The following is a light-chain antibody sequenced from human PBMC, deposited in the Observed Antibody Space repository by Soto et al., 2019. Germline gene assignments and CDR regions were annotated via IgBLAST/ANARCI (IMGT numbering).Light chain of an antibody. CDR2: EVT. CDR1: SSDVGGYNY. J-gene: IGLJ2*01. V-gene: IGLV2-14*01. Sequence: QSALTQPASVSGSPGQSITISCTGTSSDVGGYNYVSWYQQHPGKAPKVMIYEVTNRPSGVSNCFSGSKSGNTASLTISGLQAEDEADYYCSSYTGSSNLVFGGGTKLTVL. CDR3: SSYTGSSNLV.